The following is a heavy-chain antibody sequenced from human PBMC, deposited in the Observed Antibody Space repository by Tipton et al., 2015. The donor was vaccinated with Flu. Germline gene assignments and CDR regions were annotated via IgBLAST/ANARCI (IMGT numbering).Heavy chain of an antibody. V-gene: IGHV3-23*01. CDR2: ISGSGGKT. CDR1: GFTFSSYA. CDR3: ATTTYYYGSGSHDY. J-gene: IGHJ4*02. Sequence: SLRLSCAASGFTFSSYAMRWVRQAPGKGLEWVSGISGSGGKTYYADSVKGRFTISRDNSKNTLYLQMNGLGAEDTAVYYCATTTYYYGSGSHDYWGQGTLVTVSS. D-gene: IGHD3-10*01.